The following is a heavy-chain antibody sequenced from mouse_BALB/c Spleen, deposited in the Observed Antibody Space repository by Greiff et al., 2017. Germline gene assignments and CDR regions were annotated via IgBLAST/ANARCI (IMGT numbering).Heavy chain of an antibody. D-gene: IGHD1-1*01. CDR3: ASPHYYGSPYWYFDV. V-gene: IGHV1S56*01. CDR2: IYPGDGST. J-gene: IGHJ1*01. Sequence: QVQLQQSGPELVKPGASVKMSCKASGYTFTSYYIHWVKQRPGQGLEWIGWIYPGDGSTKYNEKFKGKTTLTADKSSSTAYMLLSSLTSEDSAIYFCASPHYYGSPYWYFDVWGAGTTVTVSS. CDR1: GYTFTSYY.